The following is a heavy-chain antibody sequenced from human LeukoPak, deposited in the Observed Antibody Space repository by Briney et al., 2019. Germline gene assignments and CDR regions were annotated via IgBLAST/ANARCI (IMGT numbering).Heavy chain of an antibody. V-gene: IGHV4-61*02. Sequence: PSETLSLTCTISGGSINSDLYYWAWIRQPAGKRLEWIGRIYTNGWTDYNPSLKSRVTISVDTSKNQSSLKLSFVTAADTAFYYCARGSGWNSFDPWGQGTLVTVSS. D-gene: IGHD6-19*01. J-gene: IGHJ5*02. CDR3: ARGSGWNSFDP. CDR1: GGSINSDLYY. CDR2: IYTNGWT.